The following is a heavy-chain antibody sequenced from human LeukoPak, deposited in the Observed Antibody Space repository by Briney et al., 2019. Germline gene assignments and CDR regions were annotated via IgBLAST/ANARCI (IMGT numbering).Heavy chain of an antibody. J-gene: IGHJ6*02. V-gene: IGHV4-34*01. CDR2: INHSGST. Sequence: SETLSLTCAVYGGSFSGYYWSWIRQPPGKGLEWIGEINHSGSTNYNPSLKGRVTISVDTSKNQFSLKLSSVTAADTAVYYCARATFYGEAYYYYYGMDVWGQGTTVTVSS. D-gene: IGHD4-17*01. CDR3: ARATFYGEAYYYYYGMDV. CDR1: GGSFSGYY.